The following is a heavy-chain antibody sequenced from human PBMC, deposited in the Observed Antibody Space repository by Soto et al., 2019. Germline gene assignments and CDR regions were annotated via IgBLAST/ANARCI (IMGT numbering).Heavy chain of an antibody. CDR3: AKVREPNYDFWSGYYSPFDY. D-gene: IGHD3-3*01. J-gene: IGHJ4*02. V-gene: IGHV3-23*01. CDR2: ISGSGGTT. Sequence: TAESLRLSCAASGFTFSSYAIIWVRQAPGKGLEWVSAISGSGGTTYYAGSVEGRFTASRANSKNTLFLQMNSLRADDTAVYYCAKVREPNYDFWSGYYSPFDYWGQGTPVTVSS. CDR1: GFTFSSYA.